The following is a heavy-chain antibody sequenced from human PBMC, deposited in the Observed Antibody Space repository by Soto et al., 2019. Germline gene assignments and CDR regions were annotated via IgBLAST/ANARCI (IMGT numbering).Heavy chain of an antibody. CDR2: IYYSGST. CDR1: GGSISSYY. J-gene: IGHJ6*03. CDR3: ARHVGYCSGGSCYSQRYYYYYYMDV. Sequence: SETLSLTCTVSGGSISSYYWSWIRQPPGKGLGWIGYIYYSGSTNYNPSLKSRVTISVDTSKNQFSLKLSSVTAADTAVYYCARHVGYCSGGSCYSQRYYYYYYMDVWGKGTTVTVSS. V-gene: IGHV4-59*08. D-gene: IGHD2-15*01.